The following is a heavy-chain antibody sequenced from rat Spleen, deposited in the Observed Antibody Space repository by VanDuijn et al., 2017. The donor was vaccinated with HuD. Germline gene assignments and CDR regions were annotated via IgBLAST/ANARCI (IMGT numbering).Heavy chain of an antibody. CDR2: IWTGGST. CDR1: GFSLTSYH. Sequence: QVQLKESGPGLVQPSQTLSLTCTVSGFSLTSYHVTWVRQPPGKGLEWMGLIWTGGSTAYNSLLESRLSISRDTSKSQVFLKMNSLQTEDTAIYFCTSPFRWFAYWGQGTLVTVSS. V-gene: IGHV2-43*01. J-gene: IGHJ3*01. CDR3: TSPFRWFAY.